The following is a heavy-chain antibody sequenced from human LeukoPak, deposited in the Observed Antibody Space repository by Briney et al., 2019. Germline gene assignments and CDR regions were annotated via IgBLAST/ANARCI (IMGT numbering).Heavy chain of an antibody. CDR3: TRVLYSSGWYGDHY. Sequence: GGSLRLSCAAPGFTFSSYSMNWVRQAPGKGLEWVSYISSGGGTIYYADSVEGRFTVSRDNAKNSLYLQMNSLRAEDTAVYYCTRVLYSSGWYGDHYWGQGTLVTVSS. CDR1: GFTFSSYS. J-gene: IGHJ4*02. V-gene: IGHV3-48*01. CDR2: ISSGGGTI. D-gene: IGHD6-19*01.